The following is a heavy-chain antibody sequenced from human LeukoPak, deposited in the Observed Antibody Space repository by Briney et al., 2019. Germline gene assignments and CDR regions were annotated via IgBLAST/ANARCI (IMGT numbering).Heavy chain of an antibody. J-gene: IGHJ4*02. D-gene: IGHD1-26*01. CDR3: ARDLYYSGSYGGRD. V-gene: IGHV1-8*01. CDR1: GYTFTSYD. Sequence: GASVKVSCKASGYTFTSYDINWVRQATGQGLEWMGRMNPNSGNTGYAQKFQGRVTMTRNTSISTAYMELSSLRSDDTAVYYCARDLYYSGSYGGRDWGQGTLVTVSS. CDR2: MNPNSGNT.